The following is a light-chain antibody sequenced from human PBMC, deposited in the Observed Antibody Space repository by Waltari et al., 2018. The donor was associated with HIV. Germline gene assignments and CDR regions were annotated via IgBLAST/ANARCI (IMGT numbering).Light chain of an antibody. CDR1: QSVSSSY. CDR2: GAS. Sequence: EIVLTQSPGTLSLSPGESSTLSCRASQSVSSSYLAWYQQKTGQAPRLLIYGASSRATGIPDRFGGSGSGTDFTLTISRLEPEDFAVYYCQQYGSSPPYSFGQGTKLEIK. CDR3: QQYGSSPPYS. J-gene: IGKJ2*03. V-gene: IGKV3-20*01.